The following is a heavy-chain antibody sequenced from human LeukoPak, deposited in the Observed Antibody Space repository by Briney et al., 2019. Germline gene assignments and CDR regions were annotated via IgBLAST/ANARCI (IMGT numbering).Heavy chain of an antibody. CDR3: ARVRAFGSGSQSEKGYYYYYYMDV. D-gene: IGHD3-10*01. V-gene: IGHV3-30*04. CDR1: GFTFSSYA. Sequence: PGGSLRLSCAASGFTFSSYAMHWVRQAPGKGLEWVAVISYDGSNKYYADSVKGRFTISRDNAKNTLYLQMNSLRAEDTAVYYCARVRAFGSGSQSEKGYYYYYYMDVWGKGTTVTVSS. J-gene: IGHJ6*03. CDR2: ISYDGSNK.